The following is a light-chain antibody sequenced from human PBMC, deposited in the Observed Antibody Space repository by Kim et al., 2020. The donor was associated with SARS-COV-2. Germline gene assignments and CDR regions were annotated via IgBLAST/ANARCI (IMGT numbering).Light chain of an antibody. CDR1: QTINNW. Sequence: DIQMTQSPSTLSASVGDRVTITCRASQTINNWLAWYQQKPGKAPKLLIYKTSSLESGVPSRFSGSRSGTEFTLTISNLQPDDFATYYCQHSYSSSPYTFGQGTKLDIK. J-gene: IGKJ2*01. CDR3: QHSYSSSPYT. V-gene: IGKV1-5*03. CDR2: KTS.